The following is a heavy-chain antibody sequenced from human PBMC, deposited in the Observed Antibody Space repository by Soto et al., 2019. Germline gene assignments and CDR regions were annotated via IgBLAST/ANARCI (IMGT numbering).Heavy chain of an antibody. J-gene: IGHJ3*02. CDR3: ARDLRQYYDFWSGYKGSAFDI. D-gene: IGHD3-3*01. Sequence: GGSLRVSCTASGFHVSSNYMSWVRQAPGKGLEWVSVIYSGGSTYYADSVKGRFTISRDNSKNTLYLQMNSLRAEDTAVYYCARDLRQYYDFWSGYKGSAFDIWGQGTMVTVSS. V-gene: IGHV3-66*01. CDR2: IYSGGST. CDR1: GFHVSSNY.